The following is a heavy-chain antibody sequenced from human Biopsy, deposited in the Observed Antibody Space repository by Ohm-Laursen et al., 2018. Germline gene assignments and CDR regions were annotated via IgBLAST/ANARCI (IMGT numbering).Heavy chain of an antibody. D-gene: IGHD3-3*01. Sequence: SQTLSLTCTVSGGSIGGSGDYWSWIRQPPGKGLEWIGYISDTGTTNYNPPLRGRVALSVDTSKNQFSLQLTSVTAADTAMFFCARLFRLDDYWNDDPPDGFDVWGQGTMVTVSS. CDR3: ARLFRLDDYWNDDPPDGFDV. J-gene: IGHJ3*01. CDR2: ISDTGTT. V-gene: IGHV4-61*08. CDR1: GGSIGGSGDY.